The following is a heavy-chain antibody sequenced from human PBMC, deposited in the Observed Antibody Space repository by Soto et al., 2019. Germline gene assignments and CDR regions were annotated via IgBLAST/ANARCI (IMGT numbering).Heavy chain of an antibody. V-gene: IGHV3-64D*06. CDR2: ISSEGAST. J-gene: IGHJ4*02. Sequence: PGGSLRLSCSVSGFTFSSYAMHWVRQAPGKGLEYVASISSEGASTYHADSVKGRFIISRDNSKNTLYLQMSSLRAEDTAVYYCVKDRYVDYWGQGILVTVYS. CDR3: VKDRYVDY. CDR1: GFTFSSYA.